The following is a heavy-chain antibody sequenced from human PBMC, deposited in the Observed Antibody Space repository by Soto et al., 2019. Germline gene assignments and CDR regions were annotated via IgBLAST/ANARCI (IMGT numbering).Heavy chain of an antibody. Sequence: EVQLVESGGGLVQPGGSLRLSCAASGFICTSYSMNWVRQAPGKGLEWLSYIRIDSNHIGYADSVRGRFTISSDIAKNSPYLQMNSLRDEDTAVYYCARDLSYAVDYWGQGTLVTVSS. CDR2: IRIDSNHI. V-gene: IGHV3-48*02. D-gene: IGHD1-26*01. CDR1: GFICTSYS. J-gene: IGHJ4*02. CDR3: ARDLSYAVDY.